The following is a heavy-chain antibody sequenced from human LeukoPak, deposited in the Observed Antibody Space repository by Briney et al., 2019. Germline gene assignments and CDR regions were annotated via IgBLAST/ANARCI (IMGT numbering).Heavy chain of an antibody. CDR3: ATGYSSGWYSWEDLGAPTDDDAFDI. CDR1: GFTFSSYA. CDR2: ISGSGGGT. Sequence: PGGSLRLSCAASGFTFSSYAMSWVRQAPGKGLEWVSAISGSGGGTYYADSVKGRFTISRDNSKNTLYLQMNSLRAEDTAVYYCATGYSSGWYSWEDLGAPTDDDAFDIWGQGTMVTVSS. D-gene: IGHD6-19*01. V-gene: IGHV3-23*01. J-gene: IGHJ3*02.